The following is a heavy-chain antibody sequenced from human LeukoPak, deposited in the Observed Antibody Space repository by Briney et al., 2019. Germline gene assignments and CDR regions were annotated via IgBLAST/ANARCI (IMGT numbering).Heavy chain of an antibody. Sequence: ASVKVSCKASGGTFSSYAISWVRQAPGQGLEWMGRIIPILGIANYAQKFQGRVTITADKSASTAYMELSSLRSEDTAVYYCARSTVTTTTFDYWGQGTLVTVSS. CDR1: GGTFSSYA. J-gene: IGHJ4*02. CDR3: ARSTVTTTTFDY. D-gene: IGHD4-4*01. V-gene: IGHV1-69*04. CDR2: IIPILGIA.